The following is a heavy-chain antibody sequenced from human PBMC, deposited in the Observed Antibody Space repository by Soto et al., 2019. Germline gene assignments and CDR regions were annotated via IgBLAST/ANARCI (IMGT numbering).Heavy chain of an antibody. CDR1: GYTFTSYG. J-gene: IGHJ6*02. D-gene: IGHD2-2*01. CDR2: ISAYNGNT. V-gene: IGHV1-18*01. Sequence: QVQLVQSGAEVKKPGASVKVSCKASGYTFTSYGISWMRQAPGQGLEWMGWISAYNGNTNYAQKLQGRVTMTTDTSTSKAYSELRSLRSDDTAVYYCARLVVVPAAMRYYYYGMDVWGQGTTVTVSS. CDR3: ARLVVVPAAMRYYYYGMDV.